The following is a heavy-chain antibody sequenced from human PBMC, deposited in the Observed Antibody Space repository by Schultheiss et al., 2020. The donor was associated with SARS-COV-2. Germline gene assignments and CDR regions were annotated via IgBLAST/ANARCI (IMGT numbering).Heavy chain of an antibody. CDR3: TTDPPWVNDAFDI. Sequence: GGSLRLSCAASGFTFSSYAMHWVRQAPGKGLEWVGRIKSKTDGGTTDYAAPVKGRFTISRDDSKNTLYLQMNSLKTEDTAVYYCTTDPPWVNDAFDIWGQGTMVTVSS. J-gene: IGHJ3*02. CDR2: IKSKTDGGTT. D-gene: IGHD2-21*01. CDR1: GFTFSSYA. V-gene: IGHV3-15*01.